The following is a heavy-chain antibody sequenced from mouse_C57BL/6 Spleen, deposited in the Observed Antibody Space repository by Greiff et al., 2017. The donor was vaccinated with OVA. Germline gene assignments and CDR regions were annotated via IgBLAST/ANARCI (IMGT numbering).Heavy chain of an antibody. CDR2: ISSGSSTI. V-gene: IGHV5-17*01. J-gene: IGHJ2*01. CDR1: GFTFSDYG. Sequence: EVKLMESGGGLVKPGGSLKLSCAASGFTFSDYGMHWVRQAPEKGLEWVAYISSGSSTIYYADTVKGRFTISRDNAKNTLFLQMTSLRSEDTAMYYCAREEVSKGYCDYWGQGTTLTVSS. CDR3: AREEVSKGYCDY. D-gene: IGHD6-2*01.